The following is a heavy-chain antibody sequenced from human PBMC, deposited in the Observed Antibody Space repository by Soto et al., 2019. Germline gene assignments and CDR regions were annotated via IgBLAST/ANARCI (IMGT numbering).Heavy chain of an antibody. CDR2: IKDGGST. J-gene: IGHJ4*02. V-gene: IGHV4-34*01. CDR3: EREEVPLDY. CDR1: GVSFIVYY. Sequence: PAETLSLTCAVYGVSFIVYYLTWIRQPPGKGLEWMGEIKDGGSTNYNPSLKSRVTISVDPSKNQFALKLSSVNDADKAVYYCEREEVPLDYWGQGTLVTVSS.